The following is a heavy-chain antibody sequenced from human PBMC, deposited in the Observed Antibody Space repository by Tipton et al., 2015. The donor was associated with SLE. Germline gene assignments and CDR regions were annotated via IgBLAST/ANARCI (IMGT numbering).Heavy chain of an antibody. V-gene: IGHV1-2*02. CDR1: GYTFTGYY. Sequence: QVQLVQSGAEVKKPGASVKVSCETSGYTFTGYYIHWVRQAPGQGPEWMGWINPKSGDTKYAQNFQGRVTMTRDTSISTVYMELSGLRSDDTAVYYCARAFSGHDAGPYYYYMDVWGKGTTVTVSS. J-gene: IGHJ6*03. CDR3: ARAFSGHDAGPYYYYMDV. CDR2: INPKSGDT. D-gene: IGHD5-12*01.